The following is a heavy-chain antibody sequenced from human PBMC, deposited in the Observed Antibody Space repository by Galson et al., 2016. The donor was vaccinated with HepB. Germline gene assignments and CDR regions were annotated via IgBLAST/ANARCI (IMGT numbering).Heavy chain of an antibody. D-gene: IGHD6-6*01. CDR3: AREPYTSSYFDY. Sequence: SVKVSCKASGHTFTDYYIHWVRQAPGQGLDWMGWINPNSGATRCAQKFQGWVTLTRDTSITTAYMDLNRLRSDDTAVYFCAREPYTSSYFDYWGQGTLVTVSS. CDR2: INPNSGAT. J-gene: IGHJ4*02. V-gene: IGHV1-2*04. CDR1: GHTFTDYY.